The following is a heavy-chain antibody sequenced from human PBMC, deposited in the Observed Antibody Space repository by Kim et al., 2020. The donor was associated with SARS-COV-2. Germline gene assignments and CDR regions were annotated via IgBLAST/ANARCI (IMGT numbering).Heavy chain of an antibody. J-gene: IGHJ5*02. CDR3: ARGNPWSWFDP. CDR2: IYSDETT. D-gene: IGHD3-3*01. CDR1: GFTVSTNY. Sequence: GGSLRLSCAASGFTVSTNYRSWVRQAPGKGLEWVSVIYSDETTYYADSVKGRFTISRDNSQNTLYLQMNSLRADDTAVYYCARGNPWSWFDPWGQGTLVT. V-gene: IGHV3-53*01.